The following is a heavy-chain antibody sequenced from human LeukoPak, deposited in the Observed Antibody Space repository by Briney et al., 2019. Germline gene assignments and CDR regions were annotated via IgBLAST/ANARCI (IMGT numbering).Heavy chain of an antibody. CDR2: ISGSSRYI. J-gene: IGHJ4*02. V-gene: IGHV3-21*06. D-gene: IGHD3-22*01. CDR3: ARVNSALVVSSEGSWAGSLGFDH. CDR1: GIPLSNYT. Sequence: GGSLTLSCAASGIPLSNYTLTWVRRAPGKGVVWASSISGSSRYILYSVSVRGRFSISRDNAKNSVYLQMDRLTTDETAVYYCARVNSALVVSSEGSWAGSLGFDHWGQGILVIVFS.